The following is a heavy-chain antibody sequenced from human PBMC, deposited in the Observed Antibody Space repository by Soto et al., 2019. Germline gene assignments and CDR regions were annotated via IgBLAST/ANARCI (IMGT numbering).Heavy chain of an antibody. CDR1: GFTFSSYW. CDR2: IKQDGSEK. D-gene: IGHD4-17*01. V-gene: IGHV3-7*01. J-gene: IGHJ4*02. Sequence: GGSLRLSCAASGFTFSSYWMSWVRQAPGKGLEWVANIKQDGSEKYYVDSVKGRFTISRDSAENSVYLQMHSLRAEDTAVYYCAASPDYGPQFDFWGQGSLVTVSS. CDR3: AASPDYGPQFDF.